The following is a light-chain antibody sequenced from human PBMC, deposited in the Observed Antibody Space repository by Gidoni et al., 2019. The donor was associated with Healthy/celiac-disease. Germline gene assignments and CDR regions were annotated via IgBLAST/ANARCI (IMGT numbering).Light chain of an antibody. Sequence: EIVLTQSPGTLSLSPGERATLSCRASQSVSSRYLAWYQQKPCQAPRLLISGASSRATGIPDRFSGSGSGTDFTLTISRLEPEDFAVYYCQQYGSSPSWTFGQGTKVEIK. CDR2: GAS. CDR1: QSVSSRY. CDR3: QQYGSSPSWT. V-gene: IGKV3-20*01. J-gene: IGKJ1*01.